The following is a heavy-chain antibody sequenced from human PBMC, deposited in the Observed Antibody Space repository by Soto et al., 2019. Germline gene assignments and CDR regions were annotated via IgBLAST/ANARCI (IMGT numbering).Heavy chain of an antibody. CDR3: ARTPSFSSTFDY. V-gene: IGHV4-4*02. D-gene: IGHD6-13*01. J-gene: IGHJ4*02. Sequence: QVQLQESGPGLVQPSGTLSLTCAVSGDSISSSNWWSWVRQPPGKGLEWIGEIYHSGDTNYNPSLKSRVTISLDKSQNQCSLTLTSVTAADTAVYYCARTPSFSSTFDYWGQGTLVTVSS. CDR1: GDSISSSNW. CDR2: IYHSGDT.